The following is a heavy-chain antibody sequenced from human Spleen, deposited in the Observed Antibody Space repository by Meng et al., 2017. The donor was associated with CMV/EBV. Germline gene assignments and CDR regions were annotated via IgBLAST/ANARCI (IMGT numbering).Heavy chain of an antibody. J-gene: IGHJ6*02. CDR3: ARDRADYSNPRGIDTYGMDV. V-gene: IGHV3-74*01. Sequence: GESLKISCAASGFTFSGYWMHWVRQPPGKGLVWVSHINRDRSSTNYADSVKGRFTISRDNAKNTPYLQMNSLRAEDTAVYYCARDRADYSNPRGIDTYGMDVWGQGTTVTVSS. D-gene: IGHD4-11*01. CDR2: INRDRSST. CDR1: GFTFSGYW.